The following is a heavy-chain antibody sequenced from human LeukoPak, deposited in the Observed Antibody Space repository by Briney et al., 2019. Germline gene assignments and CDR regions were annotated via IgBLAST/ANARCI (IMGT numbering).Heavy chain of an antibody. CDR3: AREVFLDY. V-gene: IGHV3-53*01. Sequence: GGSLRLSCAASGFTFSSNYVNWVRQAPGKGLEWVSVIHSGGNTYYADSVRGRFAISRDNSKNTLYLQMNSLRVEDTAVYYCAREVFLDYWGQGTLVTVSS. CDR1: GFTFSSNY. CDR2: IHSGGNT. J-gene: IGHJ4*02. D-gene: IGHD2/OR15-2a*01.